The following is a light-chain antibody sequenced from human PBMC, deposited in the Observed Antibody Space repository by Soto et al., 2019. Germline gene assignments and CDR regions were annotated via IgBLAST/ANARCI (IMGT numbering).Light chain of an antibody. CDR3: QQSYSTPIT. J-gene: IGKJ1*01. V-gene: IGKV1-39*01. CDR1: QNIKNY. CDR2: ASS. Sequence: DIQMTQSPSSLSASVGDRVTITCRASQNIKNYLNWYQQKPGKAPKLLIYASSSLQSGVPSRFSGSGSGADFILTISSLQSEDFATYYCQQSYSTPITFGQGTKVDI.